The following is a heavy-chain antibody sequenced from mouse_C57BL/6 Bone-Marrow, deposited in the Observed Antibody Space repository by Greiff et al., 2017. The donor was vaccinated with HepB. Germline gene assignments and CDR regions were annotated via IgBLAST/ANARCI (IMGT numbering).Heavy chain of an antibody. CDR1: GYTFTDYY. CDR2: INPYNGGT. Sequence: EVQRVESGPVLVKPGASVKMSCKASGYTFTDYYMNWVKQSHGKSLEWIGVINPYNGGTSYNQKFKGKATLTVDKSSSTAYMELNSLTSEDSAVYYCAREYYGSSYWYFDVWGTGTTVTVSS. CDR3: AREYYGSSYWYFDV. V-gene: IGHV1-19*01. D-gene: IGHD1-1*01. J-gene: IGHJ1*03.